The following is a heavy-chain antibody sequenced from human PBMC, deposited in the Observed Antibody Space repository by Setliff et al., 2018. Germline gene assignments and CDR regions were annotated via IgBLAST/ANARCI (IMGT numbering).Heavy chain of an antibody. J-gene: IGHJ4*02. V-gene: IGHV4-34*01. Sequence: SETLSLPCSVYGGSLTTCYWGWIRQPPGKGLEWMGEINHSESTNYNPALKSRVTISIDTSRNQFSLKLNSVTAAGTAVYYCAAAYGDRESFDYWGQGTLVTSPQ. D-gene: IGHD4-17*01. CDR3: AAAYGDRESFDY. CDR2: INHSEST. CDR1: GGSLTTCY.